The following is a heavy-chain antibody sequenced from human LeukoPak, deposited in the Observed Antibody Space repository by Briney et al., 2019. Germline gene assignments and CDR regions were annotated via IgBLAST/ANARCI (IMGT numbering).Heavy chain of an antibody. V-gene: IGHV3-7*01. J-gene: IGHJ5*02. D-gene: IGHD2-15*01. Sequence: GRSLRLSCSASGFSFSVYWMTWVRQAPGKGLEWVANIKQDGSKKYYVDSVKDRFTISRANAKNSLYLQMTSQRAEDTGVYYCARHQPGDYSGYHWGQGTLVTVSS. CDR2: IKQDGSKK. CDR1: GFSFSVYW. CDR3: ARHQPGDYSGYH.